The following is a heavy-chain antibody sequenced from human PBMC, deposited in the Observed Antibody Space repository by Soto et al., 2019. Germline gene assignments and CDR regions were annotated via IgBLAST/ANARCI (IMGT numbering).Heavy chain of an antibody. V-gene: IGHV3-30*18. Sequence: QVQLVESGGGVVQPGRSLRLSCAASGFTFSSYGMHWVRQAPGKGLEWVAAISYDGSNKYYADSVKGRFTISRDNSKNLLDLQMNSLRAEDTAVYYCAKGEGQQLAYYYSYGMDVWGQGTTVTVSS. CDR1: GFTFSSYG. J-gene: IGHJ6*02. CDR2: ISYDGSNK. CDR3: AKGEGQQLAYYYSYGMDV. D-gene: IGHD6-13*01.